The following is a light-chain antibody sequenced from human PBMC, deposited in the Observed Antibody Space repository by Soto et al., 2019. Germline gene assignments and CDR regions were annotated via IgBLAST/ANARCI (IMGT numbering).Light chain of an antibody. V-gene: IGKV3-20*01. J-gene: IGKJ1*01. Sequence: EIVLTQSPGTLSLSPGERATLSCRASQSVSSSYLAWYQQKPGQAPRLLINGASSRATGIPDRFSGSGSGTDFTLTISRLEPEDYAVYYCQQYGSSPPTTFGQGTKVDI. CDR2: GAS. CDR1: QSVSSSY. CDR3: QQYGSSPPTT.